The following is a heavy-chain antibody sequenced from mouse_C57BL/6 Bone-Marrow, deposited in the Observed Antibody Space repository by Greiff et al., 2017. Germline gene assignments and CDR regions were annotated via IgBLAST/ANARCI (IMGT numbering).Heavy chain of an antibody. V-gene: IGHV1-7*01. CDR2: INPSSGYT. Sequence: VQLQESGAELAKPGASVKLSCKASGYTFTSYWMHWVKQRPGQGLEWIGYINPSSGYTKYNQKFKDKATLTVDKSSRTAYMQLSSLTYEDSAVYYCARRRYSLDYWGQGTTLSVSS. J-gene: IGHJ2*01. D-gene: IGHD1-3*01. CDR1: GYTFTSYW. CDR3: ARRRYSLDY.